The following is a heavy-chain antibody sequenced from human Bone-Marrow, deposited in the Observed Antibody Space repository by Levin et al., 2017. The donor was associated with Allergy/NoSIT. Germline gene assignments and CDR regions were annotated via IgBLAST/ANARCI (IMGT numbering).Heavy chain of an antibody. J-gene: IGHJ6*02. CDR1: GFTFITYA. V-gene: IGHV3-30*04. Sequence: PGGSLRLSCAASGFTFITYAFHWVRQAPGKGLEWVAIISHDGRKKYYADSVKGRFTISRDNSKSTLYLQMNNLRAEDTTVYYGAREDRSLDCYYGLDVWGQGTTVTVSS. CDR2: ISHDGRKK. CDR3: AREDRSLDCYYGLDV.